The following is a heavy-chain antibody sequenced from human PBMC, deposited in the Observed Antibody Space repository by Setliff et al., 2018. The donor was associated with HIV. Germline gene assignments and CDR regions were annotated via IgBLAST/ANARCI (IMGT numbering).Heavy chain of an antibody. V-gene: IGHV4-38-2*01. J-gene: IGHJ3*02. CDR2: VYHSGTT. Sequence: SETLSLTCAVSGYSISTAYYWGWIRQPPGKGLEWIGSVYHSGTTYYNPSLKSRVTISVDMSNNQFSLKVTSVTAADTAVYYCARSQETSVAATEIWGQGTMVTVSS. CDR1: GYSISTAYY. CDR3: ARSQETSVAATEI.